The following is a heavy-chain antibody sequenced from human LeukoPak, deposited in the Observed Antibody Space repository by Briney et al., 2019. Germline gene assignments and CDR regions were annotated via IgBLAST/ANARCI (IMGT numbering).Heavy chain of an antibody. V-gene: IGHV3-74*01. CDR1: GFTFSSYW. D-gene: IGHD2/OR15-2a*01. CDR3: ASYLTSIPSGMDV. Sequence: PGGSLRLSCAASGFTFSSYWMHWLRQEPRKGLVWVSRISTDGSSRSYADSVKGRFTISRDNGKNTLYLQMNSLRAEDTAVYYCASYLTSIPSGMDVWGQGATVTASS. CDR2: ISTDGSSR. J-gene: IGHJ6*02.